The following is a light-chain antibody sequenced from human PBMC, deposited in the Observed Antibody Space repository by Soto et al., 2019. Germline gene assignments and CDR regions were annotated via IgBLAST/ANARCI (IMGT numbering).Light chain of an antibody. V-gene: IGKV1-5*03. CDR2: KAS. Sequence: DIQMTQSPSILSASVGDRVTISCRASHNVRTWLAWYQQKPGKAPKLLIYKASSLESGVPSRFSGSGSGTEFTLTINNLQPDDLATYYCHQYYDYSAFGPGTTVEIK. J-gene: IGKJ3*01. CDR1: HNVRTW. CDR3: HQYYDYSA.